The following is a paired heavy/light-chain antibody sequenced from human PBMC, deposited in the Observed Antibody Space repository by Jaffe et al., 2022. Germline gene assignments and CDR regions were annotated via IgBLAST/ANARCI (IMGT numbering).Heavy chain of an antibody. D-gene: IGHD6-19*01. V-gene: IGHV6-1*01. Sequence: QVQLQQSAPGLVKPSQTLSLTCDISGDSVSRDIGWNWIRQSPSRGLEWLGRTFYRSKWYYDYAASVKSRVVITPDTSKNQFSLHLDSVTPEDTAVYYCARGWLYSGFDYWGQGTLVTVSS. J-gene: IGHJ4*02. CDR2: TFYRSKWYY. CDR1: GDSVSRDIG. CDR3: ARGWLYSGFDY.
Light chain of an antibody. CDR1: SSDIGVYNS. J-gene: IGLJ2*01. CDR2: EVD. CDR3: SVYAGSNLV. V-gene: IGLV2-8*01. Sequence: QSALTQPPFASGSPGQSVTISCTGTSSDIGVYNSVSWYQQHPGKAPKLMIYEVDKRPSGVPDRFSGSKSGNTASLTVSGLQAEDEADYYCSVYAGSNLVFGGGTKLSVL.